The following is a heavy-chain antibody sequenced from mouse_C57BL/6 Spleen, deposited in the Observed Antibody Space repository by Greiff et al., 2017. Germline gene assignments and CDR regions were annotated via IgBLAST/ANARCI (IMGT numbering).Heavy chain of an antibody. CDR3: AKNARDDGYYLFAY. CDR1: GFSLTSYG. J-gene: IGHJ3*01. V-gene: IGHV2-5*01. CDR2: LWRGGST. D-gene: IGHD2-3*01. Sequence: QVQLQQSGPGLVQPSQSLSITCTVSGFSLTSYGVHWVRQSPVKGLEWLGVLWRGGSTDYNAAFMSRLSITKDNSKSQVFFKMNSLQADDTAIYYCAKNARDDGYYLFAYWGQGTLVTVSA.